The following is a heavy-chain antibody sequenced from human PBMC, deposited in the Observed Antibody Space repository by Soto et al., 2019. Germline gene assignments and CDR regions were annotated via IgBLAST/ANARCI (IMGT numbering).Heavy chain of an antibody. CDR3: ARATSSTELYYTDV. CDR1: GYTFTSYD. CDR2: MNPNSGNT. Sequence: ASVKVSCKASGYTFTSYDINWVRQATGQGLEWMGWMNPNSGNTGYAQKFQGRVTMTRNTSISTAYMELSSLRSEDTAVYYCARATSSTELYYTDVWGKGTTVTVSS. J-gene: IGHJ6*03. D-gene: IGHD1-7*01. V-gene: IGHV1-8*01.